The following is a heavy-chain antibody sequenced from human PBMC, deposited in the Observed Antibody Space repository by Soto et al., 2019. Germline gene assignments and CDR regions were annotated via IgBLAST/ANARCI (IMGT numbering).Heavy chain of an antibody. D-gene: IGHD6-19*01. V-gene: IGHV5-51*01. Sequence: EVQLVQSGAEVKKPGESLKISCKGSGYSFNTYWIGWVRQMPGKGLEWMGVIYPGDSDTRYSPSFQGQVTISADKSITTAYLQWSSLKASDTAIYYCARHRESVAGPGDYWGQGTLVTVSS. CDR2: IYPGDSDT. J-gene: IGHJ4*02. CDR1: GYSFNTYW. CDR3: ARHRESVAGPGDY.